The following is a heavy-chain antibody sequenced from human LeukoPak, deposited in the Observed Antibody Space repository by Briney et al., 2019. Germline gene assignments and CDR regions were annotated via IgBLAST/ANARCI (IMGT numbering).Heavy chain of an antibody. D-gene: IGHD3-22*01. CDR3: ARHGDYYDSSGYYYVLNAFDI. J-gene: IGHJ3*02. CDR1: GGSLSSFY. Sequence: SETLSLTCAVSGGSLSSFYWSWIRQPPGKGLEWIGYIYYSGSTNYNPSLKSRVTISVDTSKNQFSLKLSSVTAADTAVYYCARHGDYYDSSGYYYVLNAFDIWGQGTMVTVSS. CDR2: IYYSGST. V-gene: IGHV4-59*08.